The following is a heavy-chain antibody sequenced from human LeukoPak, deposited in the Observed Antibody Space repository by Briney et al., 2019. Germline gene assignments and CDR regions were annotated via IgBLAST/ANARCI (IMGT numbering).Heavy chain of an antibody. CDR2: VYTNGIT. CDR1: GVSVISYY. D-gene: IGHD6-6*01. V-gene: IGHV4-4*08. Sequence: SETLSLTCTVSGVSVISYYWHWIRQSPGKGLEWIGFVYTNGITNYNPSHKSRLTISLDTSKNQFSLKLTSVTAADSAVYYCARHAQQLVRNYYFYSMDVWGTGTTVSVSS. J-gene: IGHJ6*03. CDR3: ARHAQQLVRNYYFYSMDV.